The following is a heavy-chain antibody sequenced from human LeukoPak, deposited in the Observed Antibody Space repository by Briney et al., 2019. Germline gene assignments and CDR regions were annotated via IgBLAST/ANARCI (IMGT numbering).Heavy chain of an antibody. CDR1: GFIFSDFW. CDR3: AREGDKYYYYYYMDV. J-gene: IGHJ6*03. Sequence: GGSLRLSCAASGFIFSDFWMTWVRQAPGKGLEWVANMNRDGSEKHYVDSVKGRFTISRDNAKNSLYLQMNSLRAEDTALYHCAREGDKYYYYYYMDVWGKGTTVTISS. CDR2: MNRDGSEK. D-gene: IGHD2-21*02. V-gene: IGHV3-7*03.